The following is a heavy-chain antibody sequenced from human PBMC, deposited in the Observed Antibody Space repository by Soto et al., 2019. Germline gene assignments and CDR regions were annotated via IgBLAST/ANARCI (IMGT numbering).Heavy chain of an antibody. V-gene: IGHV1-18*04. Sequence: QVQLVQSGAEVKKPGASVKVSCKASGYTFTSYGISWVRQAPGQGLEWMGWISAYNGNTNYAQKLQGRVTMTTDTSRSTAYRELRSLRSDDTAVYYCARGMSTFWSGYYTAEYFQHWGQGTLVTVSS. J-gene: IGHJ1*01. CDR3: ARGMSTFWSGYYTAEYFQH. D-gene: IGHD3-3*01. CDR1: GYTFTSYG. CDR2: ISAYNGNT.